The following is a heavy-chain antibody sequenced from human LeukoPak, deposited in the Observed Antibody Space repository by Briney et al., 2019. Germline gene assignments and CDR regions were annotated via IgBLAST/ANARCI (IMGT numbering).Heavy chain of an antibody. V-gene: IGHV4-39*01. J-gene: IGHJ4*02. Sequence: SETLSLTCTVSGGPISSSSYFWGWIRQPPGTGLEWIGTIYYSGSTYYNPSLKSRVTISVDTSKNQFSLRLTSVTAADTALYYCARHRCSSTTCPFDYWGQGTLVTVSS. CDR3: ARHRCSSTTCPFDY. CDR2: IYYSGST. CDR1: GGPISSSSYF. D-gene: IGHD2-2*01.